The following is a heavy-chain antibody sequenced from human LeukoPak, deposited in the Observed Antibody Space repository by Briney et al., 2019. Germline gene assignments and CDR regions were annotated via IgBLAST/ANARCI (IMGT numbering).Heavy chain of an antibody. D-gene: IGHD5-12*01. V-gene: IGHV4-59*01. CDR2: IHYSGST. J-gene: IGHJ6*03. CDR3: ARGPWESGYDSGYYYYYMDV. CDR1: GGSISSYY. Sequence: SETLSLTCTVSGGSISSYYWSWIRQPPGKGLEWIGYIHYSGSTTYNPSLQSRVSISVDTSKNQFSLSLSSVTAADTAVYYCARGPWESGYDSGYYYYYMDVWGKGTTITVSS.